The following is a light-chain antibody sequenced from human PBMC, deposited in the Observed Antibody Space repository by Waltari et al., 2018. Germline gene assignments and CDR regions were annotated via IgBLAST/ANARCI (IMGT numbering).Light chain of an antibody. J-gene: IGKJ3*01. CDR1: QSVNNY. CDR3: QQRSSWPLT. Sequence: EIVLTQSPATLSLSPGEGATLSCRTSQSVNNYLAWYQQRPGQAPRLLIYDASIRATGIPARFSGSGSGTDLTLTISTLEQDDFAVYYCQQRSSWPLTFGPGTTVEIK. CDR2: DAS. V-gene: IGKV3-11*01.